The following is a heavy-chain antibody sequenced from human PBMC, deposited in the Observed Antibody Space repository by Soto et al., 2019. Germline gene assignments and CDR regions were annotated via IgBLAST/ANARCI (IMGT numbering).Heavy chain of an antibody. CDR2: IYYSGST. V-gene: IGHV4-31*03. D-gene: IGHD3-3*01. CDR1: CGSISSGGYY. CDR3: ARSGRFLEWPEQDAFDI. Sequence: QVQLQESGPGLVKPSQTLSLTCTVSCGSISSGGYYWSWIRQHPGKGLEWIGYIYYSGSTYYNPSLKSRVTISVDTSKNQFSLKLSSVTAADTAVYYCARSGRFLEWPEQDAFDIWGQGTMVTVSS. J-gene: IGHJ3*02.